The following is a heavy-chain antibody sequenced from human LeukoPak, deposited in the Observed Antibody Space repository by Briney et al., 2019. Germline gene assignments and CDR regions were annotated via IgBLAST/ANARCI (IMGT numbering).Heavy chain of an antibody. CDR3: ARLLRGDCLVDY. CDR2: IYYSGST. CDR1: GGSISSSSYY. J-gene: IGHJ4*02. Sequence: SETLSLTCTVSGGSISSSSYYWGGIRQPPGKGLEWIGSIYYSGSTYYNPSLKSRVTISVDTTKNQFSLKLSSVTAADTAVYYCARLLRGDCLVDYWGQGTLVTVSS. D-gene: IGHD2-21*01. V-gene: IGHV4-39*01.